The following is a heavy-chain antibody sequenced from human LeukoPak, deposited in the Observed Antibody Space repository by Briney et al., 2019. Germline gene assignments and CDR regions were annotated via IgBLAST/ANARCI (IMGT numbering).Heavy chain of an antibody. CDR1: GYSFTSYW. V-gene: IGHV5-51*01. CDR2: IYPGDSDT. J-gene: IGHJ1*01. D-gene: IGHD6-13*01. CDR3: ARLPYSSSWLPAEYFQH. Sequence: GESLKISCKGSGYSFTSYWIGWVRQMPGKGLEWMGIIYPGDSDTTYSPSFQGQVTISADKSISTAYLQWSNLKASDMAMYYCARLPYSSSWLPAEYFQHWGQGTLVTVSS.